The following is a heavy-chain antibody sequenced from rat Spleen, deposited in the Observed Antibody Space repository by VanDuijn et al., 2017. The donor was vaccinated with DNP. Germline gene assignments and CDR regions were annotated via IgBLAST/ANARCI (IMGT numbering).Heavy chain of an antibody. CDR3: ARWNIGTSTLDY. D-gene: IGHD1-5*01. Sequence: EVQLQESGPGLLKPSQSLSLTCSVTGYSIYRTYWGGFRKFPGNKMEWIGHISYSGTTSYTPSLKSRISITRDTSKNQFFLQLSSVTTEDTATYYCARWNIGTSTLDYWGQGVMVTVSS. CDR2: ISYSGTT. CDR1: GYSIYRTY. V-gene: IGHV3-1*01. J-gene: IGHJ2*01.